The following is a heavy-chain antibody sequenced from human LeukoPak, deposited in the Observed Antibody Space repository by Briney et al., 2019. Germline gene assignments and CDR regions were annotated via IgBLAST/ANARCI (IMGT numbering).Heavy chain of an antibody. D-gene: IGHD6-19*01. CDR2: ISSSSSYI. V-gene: IGHV3-21*01. CDR3: ARGAVAGFDY. CDR1: GFTFSSYS. Sequence: GGPLRLSCAASGFTFSSYSMNWVRQAPGKELEWVSSISSSSSYIYYADSVKGRFTISRDNAKNSLYLQMNSLRAEDTAVYYCARGAVAGFDYWGQGTLVTVSS. J-gene: IGHJ4*02.